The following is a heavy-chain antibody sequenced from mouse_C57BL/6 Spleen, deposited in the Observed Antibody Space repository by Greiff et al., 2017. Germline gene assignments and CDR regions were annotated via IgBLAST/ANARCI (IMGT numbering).Heavy chain of an antibody. J-gene: IGHJ3*01. V-gene: IGHV3-6*01. CDR1: GYSITSGYY. CDR3: ARGERLRDFAY. D-gene: IGHD2-2*01. Sequence: EVQLQQSGPGLVKPSQSLSLTCSVTGYSITSGYYWNWIRQFPGNKLEWMGYISYDGSNNYNPSLKNRISFTRDTSKNQFFLKLNSVTTEDTATYYCARGERLRDFAYWGQGTLVTVSA. CDR2: ISYDGSN.